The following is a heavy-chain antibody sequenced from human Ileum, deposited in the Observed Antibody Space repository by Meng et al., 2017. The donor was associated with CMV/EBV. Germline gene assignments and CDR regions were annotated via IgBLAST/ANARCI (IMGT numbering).Heavy chain of an antibody. CDR2: IYSSGRT. J-gene: IGHJ4*02. D-gene: IGHD5-12*01. V-gene: IGHV4-4*07. CDR3: ARGLATAVQSLDQDYFDY. CDR1: VGSNTSCY. Sequence: HAPGTGLGNPSETPHLACVFSVGSNTSCYWCGDRHPDGKGLEWIGRIYSSGRTNYNPSLKSRVTMSVDTSKNQFSLNLSSVTAADTAVYYCARGLATAVQSLDQDYFDYWGQGTLVTVSS.